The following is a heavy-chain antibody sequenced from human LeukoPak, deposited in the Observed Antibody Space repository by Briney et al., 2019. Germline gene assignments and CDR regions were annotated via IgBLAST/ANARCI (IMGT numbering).Heavy chain of an antibody. CDR3: AKDPHLGDSSGYYFFDY. V-gene: IGHV3-23*01. CDR1: GFTFSSYA. J-gene: IGHJ4*02. CDR2: ISGSGGST. D-gene: IGHD3-22*01. Sequence: TGGSLRLSCAASGFTFSSYAMSWVRQAPGKGLEWVSAISGSGGSTYYADSVKGRFTISRDNSKNTLYLQMNSLRAEDTAVYYCAKDPHLGDSSGYYFFDYWGQGTLVTVSS.